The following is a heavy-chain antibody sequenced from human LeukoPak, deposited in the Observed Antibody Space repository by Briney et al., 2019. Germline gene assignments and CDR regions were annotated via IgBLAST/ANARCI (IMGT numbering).Heavy chain of an antibody. J-gene: IGHJ5*02. CDR2: IYTSGST. Sequence: SETLSLTCTVSGGSISSGSYYWSWIRQPAGKGLEWIGRIYTSGSTNYNPSLKSRVTMSVDTSKNQFSLKLSSVTAADTAVYYCARRRQSYYYGSGSTTNWFDTWGQGTLVTVSS. CDR1: GGSISSGSYY. CDR3: ARRRQSYYYGSGSTTNWFDT. D-gene: IGHD3-10*01. V-gene: IGHV4-61*02.